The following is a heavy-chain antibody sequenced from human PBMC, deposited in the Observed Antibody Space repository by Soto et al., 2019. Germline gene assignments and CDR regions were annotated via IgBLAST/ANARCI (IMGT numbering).Heavy chain of an antibody. CDR1: GFTFSSYS. D-gene: IGHD5-12*01. CDR2: ISSSSSYI. Sequence: GGSLRLSCAASGFTFSSYSMNWVRQAPGKGLEWVSSISSSSSYIYYADSVKGRFTISRDNAKNSLYLQMNSLRAEDTAVYYCAKDRTYWLYCFDYWGQGTLVTVSS. V-gene: IGHV3-21*04. CDR3: AKDRTYWLYCFDY. J-gene: IGHJ4*02.